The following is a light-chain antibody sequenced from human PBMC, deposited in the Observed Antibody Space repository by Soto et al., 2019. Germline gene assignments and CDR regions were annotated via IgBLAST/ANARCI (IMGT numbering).Light chain of an antibody. CDR1: QSVLYSSNNKNY. V-gene: IGKV4-1*01. CDR2: WAS. Sequence: DIVMTQSPDSLPVSLGERATINCKSSQSVLYSSNNKNYLAWYQQKPGQPPNLLIYWASTRESGVPDRFSGSGSGTDFTLTISSLQSEDVAVYYCQQYYSTPHTFGQGTKVDIK. CDR3: QQYYSTPHT. J-gene: IGKJ1*01.